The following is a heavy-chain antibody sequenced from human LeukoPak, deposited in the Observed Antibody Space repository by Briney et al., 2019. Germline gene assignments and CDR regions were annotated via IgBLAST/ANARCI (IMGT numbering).Heavy chain of an antibody. CDR2: IYYSGST. D-gene: IGHD6-6*01. V-gene: IGHV4-59*01. CDR3: ARDQGQLVEYYFDY. Sequence: PSETLSLTCTVSGGSISSYYWSWIRQPPGKGLEWIGYIYYSGSTNYNPSLKSRVTISVDTSKNQFSLKLSSVTAADTAVYYCARDQGQLVEYYFDYWGQGTLVTVSS. CDR1: GGSISSYY. J-gene: IGHJ4*02.